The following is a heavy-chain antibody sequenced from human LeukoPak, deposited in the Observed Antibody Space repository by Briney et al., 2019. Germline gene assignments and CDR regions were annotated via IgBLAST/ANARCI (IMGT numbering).Heavy chain of an antibody. Sequence: SETLSLTCTVSGGSISSSSYYWAWIRQPPGKGLEWIGSIYYSGSTYYNPSLKSRVTISVDTSKNQFSLKLSSVTAADTAVYYCARHRGDDYSNYLYYYYGMDVWGQGTTVTVSS. D-gene: IGHD4-11*01. J-gene: IGHJ6*02. CDR1: GGSISSSSYY. CDR3: ARHRGDDYSNYLYYYYGMDV. CDR2: IYYSGST. V-gene: IGHV4-39*01.